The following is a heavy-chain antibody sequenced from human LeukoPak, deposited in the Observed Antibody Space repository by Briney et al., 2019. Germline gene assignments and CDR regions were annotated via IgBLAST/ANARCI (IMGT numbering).Heavy chain of an antibody. CDR1: GGSFSAYY. CDR3: ARMVRERHAFDI. V-gene: IGHV4-34*01. Sequence: SETLSLTCAVYGGSFSAYYWSWIRRPPGKGLEWIAEINHSGNINYNRSLESRVTLSVDTSKHQFSLRLRSVTAADTAVYFCARMVRERHAFDIWGQGTGVTVSS. J-gene: IGHJ3*02. CDR2: INHSGNI. D-gene: IGHD3-10*01.